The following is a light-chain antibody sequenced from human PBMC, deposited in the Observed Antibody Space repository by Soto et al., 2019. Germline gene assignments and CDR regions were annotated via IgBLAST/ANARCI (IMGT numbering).Light chain of an antibody. CDR1: QTVRNNY. CDR2: DAS. J-gene: IGKJ1*01. Sequence: EFVLTQSPGTLSLSPGERATLSCRASQTVRNNYLAWYQQKPGQAPRLLIYDASSRATGIPDRFSGSGSGTDFTHTISRLEPEDFAVYHCQQYETSPRTFGQGTKVDIK. V-gene: IGKV3-20*01. CDR3: QQYETSPRT.